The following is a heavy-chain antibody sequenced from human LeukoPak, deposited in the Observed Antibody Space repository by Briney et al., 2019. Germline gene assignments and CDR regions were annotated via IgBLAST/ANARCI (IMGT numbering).Heavy chain of an antibody. CDR2: INPNSGGT. J-gene: IGHJ3*02. D-gene: IGHD4-17*01. CDR3: ARANGDQRSNAFDI. V-gene: IGHV1-2*06. CDR1: GYTFTGYY. Sequence: ASVKVSCKASGYTFTGYYMHLVRQAPGQGLEWMGRINPNSGGTNYAQKFQGRVTMTRDTSISTAYMELSRLRSDDTAVYYCARANGDQRSNAFDIWGQGTMVTVSS.